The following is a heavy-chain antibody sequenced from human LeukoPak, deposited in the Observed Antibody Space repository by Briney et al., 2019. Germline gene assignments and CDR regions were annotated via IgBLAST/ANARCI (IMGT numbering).Heavy chain of an antibody. CDR3: ARGTQGSGSYYPFDY. J-gene: IGHJ4*02. Sequence: SETLSLTCTVSGGSISTYYWSWIRQPPGKGLEWIVYVYYSGSTNYNPSLKSRVTISVDTSKNQFSLDLSSVTAADTAVYYCARGTQGSGSYYPFDYGGQGTLSPSPQ. V-gene: IGHV4-59*12. CDR1: GGSISTYY. D-gene: IGHD3-10*01. CDR2: VYYSGST.